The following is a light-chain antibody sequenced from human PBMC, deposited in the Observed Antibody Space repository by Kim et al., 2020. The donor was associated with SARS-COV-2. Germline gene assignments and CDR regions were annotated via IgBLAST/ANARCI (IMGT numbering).Light chain of an antibody. CDR3: SAWDRRLSAWV. CDR2: RNN. J-gene: IGLJ3*02. V-gene: IGLV10-54*04. Sequence: ATRTSTGTSQNIGDQGATWLQQHPGHPPKLLSYRNNNRPSGISERFSASRSGNTASLTIAGLQPDDEGDYYCSAWDRRLSAWVFGEGTQLTVL. CDR1: SQNIGDQG.